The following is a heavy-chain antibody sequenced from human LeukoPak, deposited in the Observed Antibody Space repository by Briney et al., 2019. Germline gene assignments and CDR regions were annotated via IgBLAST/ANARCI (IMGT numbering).Heavy chain of an antibody. Sequence: GRSLRLSCAASGFTFSSYAMHWVRQAPGKGLEWVAVISYDGSNKYYADSVKGRFTISRDNSKNTLYLQMNSLRAEDTVVYYCARGVVITNEYFDYWGQGTLVTVSS. D-gene: IGHD3-22*01. J-gene: IGHJ4*02. CDR1: GFTFSSYA. CDR2: ISYDGSNK. V-gene: IGHV3-30*01. CDR3: ARGVVITNEYFDY.